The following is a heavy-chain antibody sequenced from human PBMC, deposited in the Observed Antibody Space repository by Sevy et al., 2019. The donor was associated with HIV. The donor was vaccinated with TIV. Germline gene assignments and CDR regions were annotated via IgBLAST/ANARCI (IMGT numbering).Heavy chain of an antibody. CDR3: AIDHRRDGMIVVPFEK. Sequence: GGSLRLSCAASGLSFSNAWMAWVRQAPGKGLEWVGRIRSETGGGTTDFAAFAKGKFTIQRDVPKNTLYLQMNSLKTEDTAVYYCAIDHRRDGMIVVPFEKWGLGTLVTVSS. V-gene: IGHV3-15*01. D-gene: IGHD3-22*01. CDR2: IRSETGGGTT. CDR1: GLSFSNAW. J-gene: IGHJ4*02.